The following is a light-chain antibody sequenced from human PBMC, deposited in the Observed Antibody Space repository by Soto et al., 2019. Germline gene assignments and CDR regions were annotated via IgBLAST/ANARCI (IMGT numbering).Light chain of an antibody. Sequence: QPVLTQPASVSRSPGQSITISCTGTSSDVGGYNYVSWYQQHPGKAPKLMIYDVSNRPSGVSNRFSGSKSGNTASLTISGLQTEDEADYYCSSYTSSSTPDVFGTGTKLTVL. CDR2: DVS. V-gene: IGLV2-14*01. CDR1: SSDVGGYNY. CDR3: SSYTSSSTPDV. J-gene: IGLJ1*01.